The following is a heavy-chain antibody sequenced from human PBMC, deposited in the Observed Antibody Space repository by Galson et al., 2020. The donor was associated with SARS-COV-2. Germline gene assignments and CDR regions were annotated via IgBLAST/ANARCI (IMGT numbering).Heavy chain of an antibody. D-gene: IGHD1-26*01. CDR2: IYYSGST. CDR3: ASSGSYLSNWFDP. CDR1: GGSISSSSYY. Sequence: SETLSLTCTASGGSISSSSYYWGWIRQPPGKGLEWIGSIYYSGSTYYNPSLKSRVTISVDTSKNQFSLKRSSVTAADTAVYYCASSGSYLSNWFDPWGQGTLVTVSS. V-gene: IGHV4-39*01. J-gene: IGHJ5*02.